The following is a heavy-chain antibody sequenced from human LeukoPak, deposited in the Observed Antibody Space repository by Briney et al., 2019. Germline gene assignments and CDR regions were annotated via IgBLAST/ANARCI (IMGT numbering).Heavy chain of an antibody. Sequence: GGSLRLSCAASGFTFTTYWMSWVRQAPGKGLEWVANIKQDGSEKYYVDSVKGLFTISRDNAKNSLYLQMNSLRAEDTAVYYCARGRWLQPSWGQGTLVTVSS. D-gene: IGHD5-24*01. CDR1: GFTFTTYW. CDR3: ARGRWLQPS. CDR2: IKQDGSEK. J-gene: IGHJ4*02. V-gene: IGHV3-7*01.